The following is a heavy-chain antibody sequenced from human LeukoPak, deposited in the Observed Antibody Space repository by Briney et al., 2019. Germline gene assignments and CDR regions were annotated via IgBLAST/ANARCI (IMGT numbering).Heavy chain of an antibody. J-gene: IGHJ4*02. CDR1: GGSISSYY. D-gene: IGHD2-15*01. V-gene: IGHV4-59*01. CDR3: ARVELGYCSGGSCSPRGYFDY. Sequence: SETLSLTCTVSGGSISSYYWSWIRQPPGKGLEWIGYIYYSGSTNYNPFLKSRVTISVDTSKNRFSLKLSSVTAADTAVYYCARVELGYCSGGSCSPRGYFDYWGQGTLVTVSS. CDR2: IYYSGST.